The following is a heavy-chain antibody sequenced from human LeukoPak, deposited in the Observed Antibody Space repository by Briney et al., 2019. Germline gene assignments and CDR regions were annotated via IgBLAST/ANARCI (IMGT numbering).Heavy chain of an antibody. J-gene: IGHJ4*02. CDR2: IYTSGRT. CDR3: ARVGGIVAAGLFDY. Sequence: SETLSLTCTVSGGSISSYYWGWIRQPAGKGLEWIGRIYTSGRTNYNPSLKSRLTMSVDTFKNQFSLKLSFVTAADTAVYYCARVGGIVAAGLFDYWGQGTLVTVSS. V-gene: IGHV4-4*07. CDR1: GGSISSYY. D-gene: IGHD6-13*01.